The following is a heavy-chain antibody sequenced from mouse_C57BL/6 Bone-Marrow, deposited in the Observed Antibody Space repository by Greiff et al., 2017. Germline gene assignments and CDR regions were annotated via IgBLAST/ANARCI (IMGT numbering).Heavy chain of an antibody. CDR2: ISDGGSYN. D-gene: IGHD2-1*01. V-gene: IGHV5-4*01. CDR3: ARDRGNGWYFDV. J-gene: IGHJ1*03. Sequence: EVKVVESGGGLVKPGGSLKLSCAASGFTFSSYAMSWVRQPPEKRLEWVATISDGGSYNYYPDTVKGRFTISKDNAKNNLYLQMSHLKSEDTAMYSCARDRGNGWYFDVWGTGTTVTVSA. CDR1: GFTFSSYA.